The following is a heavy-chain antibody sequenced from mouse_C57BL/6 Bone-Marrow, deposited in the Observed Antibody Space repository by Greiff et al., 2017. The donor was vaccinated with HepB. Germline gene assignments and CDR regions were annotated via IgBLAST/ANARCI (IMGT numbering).Heavy chain of an antibody. V-gene: IGHV1-69*01. Sequence: QVQLQQPGAELVMPGASVKLSCKASGYTFTSYWMHWVKPRPGQGLEWIGELDPSDSYTNYNQKFKGKSTLTVDKSSSTAYMQLSSLTSEDSAVYYYASGYYGSFDYWCEGTTLTVSS. CDR1: GYTFTSYW. CDR3: ASGYYGSFDY. CDR2: LDPSDSYT. D-gene: IGHD1-1*01. J-gene: IGHJ2*01.